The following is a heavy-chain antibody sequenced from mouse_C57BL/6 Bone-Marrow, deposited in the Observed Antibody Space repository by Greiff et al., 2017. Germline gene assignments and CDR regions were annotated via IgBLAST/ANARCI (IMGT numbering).Heavy chain of an antibody. D-gene: IGHD1-1*01. Sequence: QVQLKQPGAELVRPGSSVKLSCKASGYTFTSYWMHWVKQRPIQGLDWIGNIDPSDSETHYNQKFKDKATLTVDKSSSTAYLQLSSLTSEDSAVYYCARSRDYCDDWGQGTTLTVSS. CDR2: IDPSDSET. CDR1: GYTFTSYW. CDR3: ARSRDYCDD. J-gene: IGHJ2*01. V-gene: IGHV1-52*01.